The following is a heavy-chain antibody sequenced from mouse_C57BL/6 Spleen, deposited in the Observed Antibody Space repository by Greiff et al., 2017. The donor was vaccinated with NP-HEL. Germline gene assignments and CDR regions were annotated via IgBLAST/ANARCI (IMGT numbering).Heavy chain of an antibody. J-gene: IGHJ4*01. V-gene: IGHV1-61*01. Sequence: VQLQQPGAELVRPGSSVKLSCKASGYTFTSYWMDWVKQRPGQGLEWIGNIYPSDSETHYNQKFKDKATLTVDKSSSTAYMQLSSLTSEDSAVYYCARSYSNYLAMDYWGQGTSVTVSS. CDR1: GYTFTSYW. CDR2: IYPSDSET. D-gene: IGHD2-5*01. CDR3: ARSYSNYLAMDY.